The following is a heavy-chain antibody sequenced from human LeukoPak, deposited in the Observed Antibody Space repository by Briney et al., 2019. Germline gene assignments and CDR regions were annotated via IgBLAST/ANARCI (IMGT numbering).Heavy chain of an antibody. CDR1: GFTFSSYA. Sequence: PGGSLRLSCAASGFTFSSYAMSWVRQAPGKGLEWVSAISGSGGSTYYADSVKGRFTISRDNSKNTLYLQMNSLRAEDTAVYYCAKDLQEGSGWYPDHLAYWGQGTLVTVSS. D-gene: IGHD6-19*01. J-gene: IGHJ4*02. CDR3: AKDLQEGSGWYPDHLAY. CDR2: ISGSGGST. V-gene: IGHV3-23*01.